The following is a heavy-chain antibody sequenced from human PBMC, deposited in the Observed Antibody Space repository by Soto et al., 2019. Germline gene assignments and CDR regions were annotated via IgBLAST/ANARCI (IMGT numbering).Heavy chain of an antibody. CDR2: IFYSGRT. J-gene: IGHJ4*02. D-gene: IGHD2-15*01. CDR1: GGSIGRGEYY. CDR3: ASAPNVVMLSATPDY. Sequence: QVQLQESGPGLVKPSQTLSLTCTVSGGSIGRGEYYWRWIRQPPGKGLEWIGYIFYSGRTIYTPSMASRITIPIETSEKEVSMELNSVTAEDPAGYYCASAPNVVMLSATPDYLGQGFLVTVSS. V-gene: IGHV4-30-4*01.